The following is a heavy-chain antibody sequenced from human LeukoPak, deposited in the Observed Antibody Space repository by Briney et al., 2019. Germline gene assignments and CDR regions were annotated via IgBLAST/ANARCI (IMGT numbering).Heavy chain of an antibody. V-gene: IGHV3-66*01. CDR3: ARDSPTLNYYDSSGYYYEDY. CDR1: GFTVSSNY. Sequence: PGGSLRLSCAASGFTVSSNYMSWVRQAPGKGLEWVSVIYSGGSTYYADSVKGRFTISRDNSKNTLYLQMNSLRAEDTAVYYCARDSPTLNYYDSSGYYYEDYWGQGTLATVSS. D-gene: IGHD3-22*01. CDR2: IYSGGST. J-gene: IGHJ4*02.